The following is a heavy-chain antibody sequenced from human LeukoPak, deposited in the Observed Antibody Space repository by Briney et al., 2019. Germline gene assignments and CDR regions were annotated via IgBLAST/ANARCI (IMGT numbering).Heavy chain of an antibody. J-gene: IGHJ4*02. CDR3: ARADYDFWSGYQRFDY. CDR1: GGSISSGGYY. CDR2: IYYSGST. V-gene: IGHV4-30-4*08. D-gene: IGHD3-3*01. Sequence: SQTLSLTCTVSGGSISSGGYYWSWIRQHPGQGLEWIGYIYYSGSTYYDPSLKSRVTISVDTSKNQFSLKLSSVTAADTAVYYCARADYDFWSGYQRFDYWGQGTLVTVSS.